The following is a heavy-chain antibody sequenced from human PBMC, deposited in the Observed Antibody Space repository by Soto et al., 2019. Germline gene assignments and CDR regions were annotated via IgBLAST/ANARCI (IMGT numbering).Heavy chain of an antibody. J-gene: IGHJ5*01. V-gene: IGHV4-59*12. Sequence: PSETLSLTCTVPRGSISSYYWSWIRQPPGKGLEWIGYIYYSGSTNYNPSLKSRVTISVDTSKNQFSLKLSSVTAADTAVYYCAISYGSHTAYNWSDSWGQGPFVTVFS. D-gene: IGHD1-26*01. CDR3: AISYGSHTAYNWSDS. CDR2: IYYSGST. CDR1: RGSISSYY.